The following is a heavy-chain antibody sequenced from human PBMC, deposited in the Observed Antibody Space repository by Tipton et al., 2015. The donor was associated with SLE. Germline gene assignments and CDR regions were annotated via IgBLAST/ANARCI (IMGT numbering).Heavy chain of an antibody. CDR2: INHSGST. CDR1: GGSFSGYY. V-gene: IGHV4-34*01. Sequence: TLSLTCAVYGGSFSGYYWSWIRQPPGKGLEWIGEINHSGSTNYNPSLKSRVTISVDTSKNQFSLKLSSVTAADTAVYYCARITIFGVVIIQGDAFDIWGQGTMVTVSS. J-gene: IGHJ3*02. CDR3: ARITIFGVVIIQGDAFDI. D-gene: IGHD3-3*01.